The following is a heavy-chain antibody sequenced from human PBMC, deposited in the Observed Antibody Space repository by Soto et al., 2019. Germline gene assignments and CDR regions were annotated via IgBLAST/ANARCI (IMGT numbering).Heavy chain of an antibody. CDR1: VFTFIDYY. J-gene: IGHJ4*02. CDR2: ISSSCSTI. CDR3: ERENGMVRGIRT. V-gene: IGHV3-11*01. Sequence: SXRLSCSSSVFTFIDYYISLIRQAPGKGLECVSYISSSCSTIYYADSVKGRFTISRDNAKNSLYLQMNRLRAEDTAVYYCERENGMVRGIRTWGQGTLV. D-gene: IGHD3-10*01.